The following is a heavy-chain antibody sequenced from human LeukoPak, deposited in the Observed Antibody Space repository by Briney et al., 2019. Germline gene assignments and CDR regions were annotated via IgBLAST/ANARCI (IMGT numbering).Heavy chain of an antibody. CDR1: GFTFGSYW. J-gene: IGHJ4*02. Sequence: PGGSLRLSCAASGFTFGSYWTSWVRQAPGKGLEWVANIKQDGSEKYYVDSVKGRFTISRDNAKNSLYLQMNSLRAEDTAVYYCARAKSLFDSWGQGTLVTVSS. CDR3: ARAKSLFDS. V-gene: IGHV3-7*03. D-gene: IGHD3-10*01. CDR2: IKQDGSEK.